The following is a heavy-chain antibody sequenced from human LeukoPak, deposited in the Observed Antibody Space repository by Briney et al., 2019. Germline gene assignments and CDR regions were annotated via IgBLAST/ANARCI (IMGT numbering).Heavy chain of an antibody. J-gene: IGHJ4*02. V-gene: IGHV3-30*02. CDR3: AKDLDVSLWFGESGIDY. Sequence: GGSLRLSCAASGFTFSSYGMHWVRQAPGKGPEWVAFIRYDGSNKYYADSVKGRFTISRDNSKNTLYLQMNSLRAEDTAVYYCAKDLDVSLWFGESGIDYWGQGTLVTVSS. CDR1: GFTFSSYG. CDR2: IRYDGSNK. D-gene: IGHD3-10*01.